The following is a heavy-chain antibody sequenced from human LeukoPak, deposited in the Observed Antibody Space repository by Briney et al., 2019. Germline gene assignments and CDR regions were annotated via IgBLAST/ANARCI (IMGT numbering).Heavy chain of an antibody. D-gene: IGHD3-16*02. CDR3: AKDSGPDDYVWGSYRFPDY. Sequence: GGSLRLSCAASGFTFSSYAMSWVRQAPGKGLEWVSAISGSGGSTYYADSVEGRFTISRDNSKNTLYLQMNSLRAEDTAVYYCAKDSGPDDYVWGSYRFPDYWGQGTLVTVSS. J-gene: IGHJ4*02. CDR1: GFTFSSYA. CDR2: ISGSGGST. V-gene: IGHV3-23*01.